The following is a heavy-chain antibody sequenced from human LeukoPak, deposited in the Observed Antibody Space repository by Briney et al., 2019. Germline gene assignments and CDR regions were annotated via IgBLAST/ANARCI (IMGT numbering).Heavy chain of an antibody. Sequence: PSETLSLTCTVSGGSISSYYWSWIRQPPGKGLEWIGYIYYSGSTNYNPSLKSRVTISVDTSKNQFSLKLSSVTAADTAVYYCARHYDFWSEGAFDIWGQGTMVTVSS. CDR3: ARHYDFWSEGAFDI. V-gene: IGHV4-59*08. J-gene: IGHJ3*02. CDR2: IYYSGST. D-gene: IGHD3-3*01. CDR1: GGSISSYY.